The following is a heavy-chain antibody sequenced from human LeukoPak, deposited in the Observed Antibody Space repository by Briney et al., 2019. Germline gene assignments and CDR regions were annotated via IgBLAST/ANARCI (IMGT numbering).Heavy chain of an antibody. D-gene: IGHD4-17*01. J-gene: IGHJ4*02. CDR1: GFTFSTYS. CDR3: ARSRTTVTKDALDY. CDR2: ISSYSNYI. V-gene: IGHV3-21*01. Sequence: GGSLRLSCAASGFTFSTYSMNWVRQAPGKGLEWVSSISSYSNYINYADSVKGRFTISRDNAKNSLYLQMNSLRAEDTAVYYCARSRTTVTKDALDYWGQGPLVTVSS.